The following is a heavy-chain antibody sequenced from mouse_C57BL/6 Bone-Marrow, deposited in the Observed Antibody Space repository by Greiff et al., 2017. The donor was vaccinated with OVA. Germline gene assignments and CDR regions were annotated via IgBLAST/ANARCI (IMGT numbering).Heavy chain of an antibody. J-gene: IGHJ2*01. Sequence: VQLVESGAELVRPGASVTLSCKASGYTFTDYEMHWVKQTPVHGLEWIGAIDPETGGTAYNQKFKGKAILTADKSSSTAYMELRSLTSEDSAVYYCTRLGGYAYWGQGTTLTVSS. CDR3: TRLGGYAY. CDR2: IDPETGGT. V-gene: IGHV1-15*01. CDR1: GYTFTDYE. D-gene: IGHD2-2*01.